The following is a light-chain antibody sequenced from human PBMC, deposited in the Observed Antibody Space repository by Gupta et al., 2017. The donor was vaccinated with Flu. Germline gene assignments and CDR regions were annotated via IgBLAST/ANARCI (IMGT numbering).Light chain of an antibody. J-gene: IGLJ2*01. Sequence: VIISCSGSNSNVGGNYVFWYQQLPGTAPKLLIYRNYQRPSGIPDRFSGSKSGTSASLAISGLRSEDEADDYCASWDDSLSGVVFGGGTKLTGL. CDR2: RNY. CDR1: NSNVGGNY. V-gene: IGLV1-47*01. CDR3: ASWDDSLSGVV.